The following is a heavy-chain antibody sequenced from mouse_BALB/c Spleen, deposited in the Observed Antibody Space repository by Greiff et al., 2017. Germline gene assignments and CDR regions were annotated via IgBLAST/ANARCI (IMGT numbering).Heavy chain of an antibody. V-gene: IGHV14-3*02. J-gene: IGHJ2*01. CDR1: GFNIKDTY. CDR3: AKSYYYGSSYGY. CDR2: IDPANGNT. Sequence: DVQLQESGAELVKPGASVKLSCTASGFNIKDTYMHWVKQRPEQGLEWIGRIDPANGNTKYDPKFQGKATITADTSSNTAYLQLSSLTSEDTAVYYCAKSYYYGSSYGYWGQGTTLTVSS. D-gene: IGHD1-1*01.